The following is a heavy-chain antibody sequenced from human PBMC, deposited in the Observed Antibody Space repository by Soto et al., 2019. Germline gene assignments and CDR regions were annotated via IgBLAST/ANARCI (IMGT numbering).Heavy chain of an antibody. CDR2: IYPEDSET. J-gene: IGHJ4*02. Sequence: EVQLVQSGAEVKKAGESLKISCKGSGYSFTSDWIGWVRQMPGKGLEWMGIIYPEDSETRYSPSFQGQVTISVDKSSSTAYLQWNSLKASDTAMYYFARLQGMQKYATGWTNFWGQGSLVTVSS. V-gene: IGHV5-51*01. CDR1: GYSFTSDW. CDR3: ARLQGMQKYATGWTNF. D-gene: IGHD2-8*01.